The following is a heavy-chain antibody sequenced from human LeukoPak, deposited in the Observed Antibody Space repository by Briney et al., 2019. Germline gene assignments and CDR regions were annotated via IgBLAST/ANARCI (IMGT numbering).Heavy chain of an antibody. CDR2: IWYDGSNK. CDR1: GFTFSSYG. D-gene: IGHD6-19*01. CDR3: ARYHESRGWYLAFDI. Sequence: GRSLRLSCAASGFTFSSYGMHWVRQAPGKGLEWVAVIWYDGSNKYYADSVKGRFTISRDNSKNTLYLQMNSLRAEDTAVYYCARYHESRGWYLAFDIWGQGTMVTVSS. V-gene: IGHV3-33*01. J-gene: IGHJ3*02.